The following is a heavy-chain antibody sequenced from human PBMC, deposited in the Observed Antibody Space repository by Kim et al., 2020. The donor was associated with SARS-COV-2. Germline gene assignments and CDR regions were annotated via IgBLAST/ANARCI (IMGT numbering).Heavy chain of an antibody. CDR3: ARGYDSSGYYYDWYFDL. J-gene: IGHJ2*01. D-gene: IGHD3-22*01. V-gene: IGHV1-3*01. Sequence: FQGRVTITRDTSASTAYMELSSLRSEDTAVYYCARGYDSSGYYYDWYFDLWGRGTLVTVSS.